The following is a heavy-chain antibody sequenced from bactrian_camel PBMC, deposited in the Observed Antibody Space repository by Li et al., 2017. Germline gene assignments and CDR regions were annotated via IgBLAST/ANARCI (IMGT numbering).Heavy chain of an antibody. CDR2: IYADGSRT. CDR1: EDIYGSHS. CDR3: AADYFWYGGICKPAPRSTYY. D-gene: IGHD6*01. V-gene: IGHV3-2*01. J-gene: IGHJ4*01. Sequence: HVQLVESGGGSVQAGGSLRLSCAAPEDIYGSHSMGWFRQAPGQHLQWVSSIYADGSRTDYHWSVKGRFTISRDNAKNTVYLQMNSLKPEDTAMYYCAADYFWYGGICKPAPRSTYYWGQGTQVTVS.